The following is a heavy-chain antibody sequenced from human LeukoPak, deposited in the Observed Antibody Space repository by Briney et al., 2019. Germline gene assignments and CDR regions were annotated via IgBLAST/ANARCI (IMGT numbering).Heavy chain of an antibody. Sequence: GGSLRLSCAASGFTFSNYCMNWVRQAPGKGLEWVSTISPSGGVTFYSDSVRGRFTISRDYSKDTLFLQMNSLRAEDTALYYCAKAHVPTMIRGVVSSDWGQGTLVTVSS. CDR2: ISPSGGVT. CDR1: GFTFSNYC. J-gene: IGHJ4*02. D-gene: IGHD3-10*01. CDR3: AKAHVPTMIRGVVSSD. V-gene: IGHV3-23*01.